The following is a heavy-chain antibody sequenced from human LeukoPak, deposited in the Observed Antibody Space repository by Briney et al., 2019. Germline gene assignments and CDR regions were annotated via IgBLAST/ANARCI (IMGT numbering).Heavy chain of an antibody. V-gene: IGHV3-9*01. D-gene: IGHD1-20*01. CDR3: AKDGGTTYNWNHFDY. CDR1: GFTFDDYA. CDR2: ISWNSGSI. J-gene: IGHJ4*02. Sequence: GGSLRLSCAASGFTFDDYAMHWVRQAPGKGLEWVSGISWNSGSIGYADSVKGRFTISRDNAKNSLYLQMNSLRAEDTALYYCAKDGGTTYNWNHFDYWGQGTLVTVSS.